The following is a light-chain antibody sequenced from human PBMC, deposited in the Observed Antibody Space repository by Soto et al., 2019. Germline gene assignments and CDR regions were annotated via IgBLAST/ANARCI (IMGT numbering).Light chain of an antibody. CDR2: GAS. J-gene: IGKJ2*01. V-gene: IGKV3-20*01. CDR1: QSVSSSY. CDR3: QQYGSSPPYT. Sequence: EIVLTQSPGTLSLSPGERATLSCRASQSVSSSYLAGYQQKPGQAPRLLIYGASSRATGIPDRFSGSGSGKDLTLTISRLETEDFAVYYCQQYGSSPPYTFGQGTKLEIK.